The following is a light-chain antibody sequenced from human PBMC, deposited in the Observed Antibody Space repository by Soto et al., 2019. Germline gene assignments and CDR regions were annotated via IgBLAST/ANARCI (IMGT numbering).Light chain of an antibody. Sequence: QSALTQPASVSGSPVQAITSSCTGTSSDVGGYNYVSWYQQHPGKAPKLMIYAVTDRPSGVSSRFSGSKSGNTASLTISGLQAEDEADYYCSSYTSSSTLFGTGTKVTVL. CDR1: SSDVGGYNY. CDR3: SSYTSSSTL. J-gene: IGLJ1*01. V-gene: IGLV2-14*01. CDR2: AVT.